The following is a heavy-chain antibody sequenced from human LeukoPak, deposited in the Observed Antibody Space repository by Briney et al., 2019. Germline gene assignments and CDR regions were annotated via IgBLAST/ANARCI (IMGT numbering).Heavy chain of an antibody. CDR1: EFTFGDYG. Sequence: PGGSLRLSCVGSEFTFGDYGMTWVRQAPGKGLEWVSGINWNGISTAYADSVKGRFTISRDNAKNSLYLQMNSLRAEDTALYYCAGKYCSGGTCYSAVDYWGQGTLVTVSS. D-gene: IGHD2-15*01. CDR3: AGKYCSGGTCYSAVDY. V-gene: IGHV3-20*04. J-gene: IGHJ4*02. CDR2: INWNGIST.